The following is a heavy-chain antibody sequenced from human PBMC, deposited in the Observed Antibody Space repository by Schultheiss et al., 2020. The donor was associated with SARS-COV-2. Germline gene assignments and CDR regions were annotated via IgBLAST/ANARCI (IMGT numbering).Heavy chain of an antibody. CDR1: GYTFTGYY. Sequence: ASVKVSCKASGYTFTGYYMHWVRQAPGQGLEWMGWINPNSGGTNYAQKFQGRVTMTRDTSISTAYLQWSSLKASDTAMYYCARHQRGSGIAAAGVDYWGQGTLVTVSS. D-gene: IGHD6-13*01. J-gene: IGHJ4*02. CDR2: INPNSGGT. CDR3: ARHQRGSGIAAAGVDY. V-gene: IGHV1-2*02.